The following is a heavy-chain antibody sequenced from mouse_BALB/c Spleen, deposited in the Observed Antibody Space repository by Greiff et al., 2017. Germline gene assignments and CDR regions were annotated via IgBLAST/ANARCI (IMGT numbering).Heavy chain of an antibody. V-gene: IGHV3-2*02. CDR3: ARDWDYDGGYYAMDY. D-gene: IGHD2-4*01. CDR1: GYSITSDYA. CDR2: ISYSGST. Sequence: VQLQQSGPGLVKPSQSLSLTCTVTGYSITSDYAWNWIRQFPGNKLEWMGYISYSGSTSYNPSLKSRISITRDTSKNQFFLQLNSVTTEDTATYYCARDWDYDGGYYAMDYWGQGTSVTVSS. J-gene: IGHJ4*01.